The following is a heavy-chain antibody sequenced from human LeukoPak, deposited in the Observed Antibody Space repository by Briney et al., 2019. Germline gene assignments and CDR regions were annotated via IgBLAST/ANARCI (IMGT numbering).Heavy chain of an antibody. J-gene: IGHJ4*02. D-gene: IGHD3-10*01. CDR3: ARDKGIYGHLPNY. V-gene: IGHV3-74*01. CDR2: ISTDGYTT. CDR1: GLAFSAYK. Sequence: GGSLRLSCAASGLAFSAYKMHWVRHAPRKGLVWVSRISTDGYTTDYADFVQGRFTASRDNTKNTWSLEMNSLRAEDTAVYYCARDKGIYGHLPNYWGQGTLVTVSS.